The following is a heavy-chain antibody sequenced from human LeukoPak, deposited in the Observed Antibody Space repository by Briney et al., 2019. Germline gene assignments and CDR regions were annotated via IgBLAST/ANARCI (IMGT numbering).Heavy chain of an antibody. CDR2: INHSGST. V-gene: IGHV4-34*01. CDR3: AREAYYYGSGSYYNYYYYYMDV. D-gene: IGHD3-10*01. Sequence: KPSETLSLTCAVYGVSFSGYYWSWIRQPPGKGLEWIGEINHSGSTNYNPSLKSRVTISVDTSKNQFSLKLSSVTAADTAVYYCAREAYYYGSGSYYNYYYYYMDVWGKGTTVTVSS. J-gene: IGHJ6*03. CDR1: GVSFSGYY.